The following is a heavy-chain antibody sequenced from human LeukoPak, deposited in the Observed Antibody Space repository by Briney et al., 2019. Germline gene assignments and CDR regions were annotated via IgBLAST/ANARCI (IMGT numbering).Heavy chain of an antibody. CDR1: GFTFSPYW. D-gene: IGHD2-2*02. CDR2: IKQDGSEK. J-gene: IGHJ3*02. Sequence: GGSLRLSCAASGFTFSPYWMHWVRQAPGKGLEWVANIKQDGSEKYYVDSVKGRFTISSDNARTSLYLQMNSLRAEDTAVYYCAADTFDAFDIWGQGTMVTVSS. V-gene: IGHV3-7*01. CDR3: AADTFDAFDI.